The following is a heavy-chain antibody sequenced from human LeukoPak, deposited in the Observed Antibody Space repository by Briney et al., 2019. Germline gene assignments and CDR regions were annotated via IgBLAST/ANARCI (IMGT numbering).Heavy chain of an antibody. CDR3: ARHPYQLLWLSWFDP. Sequence: SETLSLTCTVSGGSTSSSRYYWGWIRQPPGKGLAWIGIIYYSGSTYYNPSLKSRVTISVDTSKNQFSLKLSSVTAADTAVYYCARHPYQLLWLSWFDPWGQGTLVTVSS. J-gene: IGHJ5*02. D-gene: IGHD2-2*01. CDR1: GGSTSSSRYY. V-gene: IGHV4-39*01. CDR2: IYYSGST.